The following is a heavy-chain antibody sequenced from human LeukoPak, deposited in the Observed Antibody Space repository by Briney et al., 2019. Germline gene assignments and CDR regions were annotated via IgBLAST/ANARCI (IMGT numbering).Heavy chain of an antibody. J-gene: IGHJ4*02. Sequence: GRSLRLSCAASEFTFSSYGMHWVRQAPGKGLEWVAVISYDGSNKYYADSVKGRFTISSDNSKNTLYLQMNSLRAEDTAVYYCARGHCSSTSCSNFDYWGQGTLVTVSS. CDR1: EFTFSSYG. CDR2: ISYDGSNK. D-gene: IGHD2-2*01. V-gene: IGHV3-30*03. CDR3: ARGHCSSTSCSNFDY.